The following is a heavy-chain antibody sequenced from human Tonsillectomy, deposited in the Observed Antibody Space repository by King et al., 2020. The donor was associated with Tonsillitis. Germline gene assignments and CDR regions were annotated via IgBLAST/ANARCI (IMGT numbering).Heavy chain of an antibody. D-gene: IGHD4-23*01. CDR1: GYSFTSYW. J-gene: IGHJ5*02. CDR2: IEPSDSYT. V-gene: IGHV5-10-1*03. Sequence: VQLVESGAVVKKPGEYMRNSCKGSGYSFTSYWISWVRQMPGKGLEWMGRIEPSDSYTKYSPSFQGHVTISVDKSISTAYLQWSSLKASDTAMYYCAIVGGASDPCGQGTLVTVSS. CDR3: AIVGGASDP.